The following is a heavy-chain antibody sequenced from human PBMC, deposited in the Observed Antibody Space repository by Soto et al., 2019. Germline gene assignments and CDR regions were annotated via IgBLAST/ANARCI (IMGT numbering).Heavy chain of an antibody. J-gene: IGHJ6*02. Sequence: SETLSLTRTVSGGSISSGDYYWSWIRQPPGKGLEWIGYIYYSGSTYYNPSLKSRVTISVDTSKNQFSLKLSSVTAADTAVYYCARDSSRGDYYYGMDVWGQGTTVTVSS. CDR2: IYYSGST. CDR3: ARDSSRGDYYYGMDV. CDR1: GGSISSGDYY. V-gene: IGHV4-30-4*01. D-gene: IGHD6-13*01.